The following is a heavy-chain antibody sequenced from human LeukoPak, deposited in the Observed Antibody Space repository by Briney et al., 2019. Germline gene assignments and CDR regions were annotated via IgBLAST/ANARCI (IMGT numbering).Heavy chain of an antibody. J-gene: IGHJ4*02. CDR3: ARSRRRELLRTYFDY. CDR1: GFTFMNYA. Sequence: GSLRLSCATSGFTFMNYAMSWVRQAPGKGLEWVSGISGSGGSTYYADSLKGRFTISRDNSKDTLYVQMNSLRAEDTAVYYCARSRRRELLRTYFDYWGQGTLVTVSS. CDR2: ISGSGGST. D-gene: IGHD1-26*01. V-gene: IGHV3-23*01.